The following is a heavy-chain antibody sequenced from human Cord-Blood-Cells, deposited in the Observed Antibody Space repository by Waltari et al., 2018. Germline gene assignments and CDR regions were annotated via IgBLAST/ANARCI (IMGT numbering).Heavy chain of an antibody. Sequence: QVPLVQSGAEVKKPGASVKVSFHASGYTFTSYGSRWVRQAPGQGLEWMGWISAYNGNTNYAQKLQGRVTMTTDTSTSTAYMELRSLSSDDTAVYYCARVLVGIVGATHAFDIWGQGTMVTVSS. CDR2: ISAYNGNT. J-gene: IGHJ3*02. CDR3: ARVLVGIVGATHAFDI. V-gene: IGHV1-18*01. D-gene: IGHD1-26*01. CDR1: GYTFTSYG.